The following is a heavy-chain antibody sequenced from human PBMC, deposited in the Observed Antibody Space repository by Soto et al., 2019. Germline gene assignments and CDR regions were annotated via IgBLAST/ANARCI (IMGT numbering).Heavy chain of an antibody. J-gene: IGHJ6*02. V-gene: IGHV1-69*13. Sequence: SVKVSCKASGGTFSSYAISWVRQAPGQGLEWMGGIIPIFGTANYAQKFQGRFTITADESTSTAYMELSSLRSEDTAVYYCARYGVLYYYYGMDVWGQGTTVTVSS. CDR3: ARYGVLYYYYGMDV. CDR2: IIPIFGTA. CDR1: GGTFSSYA. D-gene: IGHD1-1*01.